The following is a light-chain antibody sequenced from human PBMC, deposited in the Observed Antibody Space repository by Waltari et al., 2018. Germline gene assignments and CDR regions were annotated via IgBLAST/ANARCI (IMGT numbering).Light chain of an antibody. Sequence: QSVLTQPPSASGTPGQTVTISCPGSSSNIGTNYVFGYQQLPGAAPQLLIFRNRRRPARVPDRFSGSKSGNSATLAISGLRSEDEADYYCAGWDDRQSGPYWVFGGGTKLTVL. CDR1: SSNIGTNY. CDR3: AGWDDRQSGPYWV. J-gene: IGLJ3*02. CDR2: RNR. V-gene: IGLV1-47*01.